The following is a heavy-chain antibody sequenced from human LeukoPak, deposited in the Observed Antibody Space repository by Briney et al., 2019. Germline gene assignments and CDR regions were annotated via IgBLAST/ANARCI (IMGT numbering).Heavy chain of an antibody. CDR2: ISSSSSYI. V-gene: IGHV3-21*01. J-gene: IGHJ4*02. CDR1: GFTFSSYS. CDR3: ARVGEDVVVPAAEIDY. Sequence: GGSLRLSCAASGFTFSSYSMNWVRQAPGKGLEWVSSISSSSSYIYYADSVKGRFTISRDNAKNSLYLQMNSLRAEDTAVYYCARVGEDVVVPAAEIDYWGQGTLVTVSS. D-gene: IGHD2-2*01.